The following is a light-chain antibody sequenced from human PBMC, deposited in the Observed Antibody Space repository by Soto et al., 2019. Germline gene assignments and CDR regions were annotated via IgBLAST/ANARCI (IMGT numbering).Light chain of an antibody. CDR2: EVS. CDR1: SSDVGGYNY. CDR3: SSYASSSTLL. Sequence: QSALTQPASVSGSHGQSITISCTGTSSDVGGYNYVSWYQQHPGKAPKLMIYEVSNRPSGVSNRFSGSKSGNTASLTISGVQVEDEADYYCSSYASSSTLLFGGGTKLTVL. V-gene: IGLV2-14*01. J-gene: IGLJ2*01.